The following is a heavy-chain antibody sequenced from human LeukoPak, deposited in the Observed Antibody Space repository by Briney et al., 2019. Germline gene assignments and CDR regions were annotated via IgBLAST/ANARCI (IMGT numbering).Heavy chain of an antibody. CDR2: IWYDGSNK. D-gene: IGHD5-24*01. V-gene: IGHV3-33*01. J-gene: IGHJ6*02. Sequence: GGSLRLSCAASGFTFSSYGMHWVRQAPGKGLEWVAVIWYDGSNKYYADSMKGRFTISRDNSKNTLYLQMNSLRAEDTAVYYCARGLQYYYYYYGMDVWGQGTTVTVSS. CDR3: ARGLQYYYYYYGMDV. CDR1: GFTFSSYG.